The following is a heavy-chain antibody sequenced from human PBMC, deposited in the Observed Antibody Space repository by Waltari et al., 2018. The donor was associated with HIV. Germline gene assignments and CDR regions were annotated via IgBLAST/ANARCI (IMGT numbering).Heavy chain of an antibody. D-gene: IGHD3-10*01. V-gene: IGHV1-18*01. CDR2: ISGYNGNT. Sequence: VQLVQSGAEMRKPGASVKVSCRASGYTFNAYTISWVRQAPGQGLEWMGWISGYNGNTNYAQKFQGRVNMTTDTSTSTAHMELRSLRSDDTAVYYCARGVSIVRGVMIRGHMDVWGQGTTVTVSS. CDR1: GYTFNAYT. J-gene: IGHJ6*02. CDR3: ARGVSIVRGVMIRGHMDV.